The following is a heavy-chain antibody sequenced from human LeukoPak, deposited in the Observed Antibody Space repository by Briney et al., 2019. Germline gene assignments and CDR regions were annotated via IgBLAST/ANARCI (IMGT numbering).Heavy chain of an antibody. CDR2: IYHSGST. J-gene: IGHJ4*02. D-gene: IGHD3-10*01. V-gene: IGHV4-30-2*01. CDR3: ARSRGYYGSGSYYREEGVFDY. Sequence: SETLSLTCTVSGGSISSSSYYWGWIRQPPGKGLEWIGYIYHSGSTYYNPSLKSRVTISVDRSKNQFSLKLSSVTAADTAVYYCARSRGYYGSGSYYREEGVFDYWGQGTLVTVSS. CDR1: GGSISSSSYY.